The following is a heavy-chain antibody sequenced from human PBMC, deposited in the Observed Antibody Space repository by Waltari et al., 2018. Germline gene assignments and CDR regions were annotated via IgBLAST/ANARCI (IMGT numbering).Heavy chain of an antibody. CDR3: AGDGSSSAFHS. CDR1: GFPVTSTY. D-gene: IGHD6-19*01. Sequence: EVQLVESGGGLIQPGGFLRPSCAASGFPVTSTYMSWVRQAPGKGLEWVSMIYTSGGTFHADSVKGRFTISRDNSKNTLYLQMNSLRGDDTAVYFCAGDGSSSAFHSWGQGTLVTVSS. CDR2: IYTSGGT. V-gene: IGHV3-53*01. J-gene: IGHJ1*01.